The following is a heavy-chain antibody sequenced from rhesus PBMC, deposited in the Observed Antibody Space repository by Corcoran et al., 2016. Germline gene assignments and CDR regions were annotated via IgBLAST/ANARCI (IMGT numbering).Heavy chain of an antibody. Sequence: EVQLVESGGGLAKPGGSLRLSCAASGFTFSDYYMHWVRQAPGKGLEWVSRISCGVGSTWYADSVKGKFTISRENAKNTLYLQMNSLRAEDTAVYYCAGWYSSGLGYWGQGVLVTVSS. D-gene: IGHD6-31*01. CDR3: AGWYSSGLGY. V-gene: IGHV3-178*01. CDR2: ISCGVGST. J-gene: IGHJ4*01. CDR1: GFTFSDYY.